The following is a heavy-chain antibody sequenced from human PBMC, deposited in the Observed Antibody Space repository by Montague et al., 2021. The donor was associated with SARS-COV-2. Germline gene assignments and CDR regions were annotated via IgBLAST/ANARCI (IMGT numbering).Heavy chain of an antibody. J-gene: IGHJ6*02. CDR1: GGSFSGYY. Sequence: SETLSLTCAVYGGSFSGYYWSWICQPPGKGLEWIGVINHSGSTNTNPSLKSRVTITVDTSTNQFSLKLSSVTAADTAVYYCARVRYYGSGTSLCMDVWGQGTTVTVSS. D-gene: IGHD3-10*01. V-gene: IGHV4-34*01. CDR3: ARVRYYGSGTSLCMDV. CDR2: INHSGST.